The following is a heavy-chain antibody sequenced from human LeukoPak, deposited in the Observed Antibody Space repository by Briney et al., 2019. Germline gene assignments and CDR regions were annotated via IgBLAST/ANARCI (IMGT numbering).Heavy chain of an antibody. J-gene: IGHJ6*03. Sequence: SETLSLTCTVSGGSISSSGYYWGWIRQPPGKGLEWIGSVSYSGSTYYNPSLKGRVTISGDTSKNQFSLKLSSVTAADTAVYYCARHGPSSPLGGVYYYYYMDVWGKGTTVTVSS. CDR3: ARHGPSSPLGGVYYYYYMDV. CDR1: GGSISSSGYY. D-gene: IGHD3-16*01. CDR2: VSYSGST. V-gene: IGHV4-39*01.